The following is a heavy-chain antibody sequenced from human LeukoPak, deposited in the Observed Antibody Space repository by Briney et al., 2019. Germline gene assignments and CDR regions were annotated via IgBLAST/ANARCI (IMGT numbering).Heavy chain of an antibody. J-gene: IGHJ6*02. D-gene: IGHD2-2*01. V-gene: IGHV4-61*01. CDR3: ARDNVAPYCSSTSCYEYYYGMDV. CDR2: IYYSGST. Sequence: NSSETLSLTCTVSGGSVSSGSYYWSWIRQPPGKGLEWIGYIYYSGSTNYNPSLKSRVAISVDTSKNQFSLKLSSVTAADTAVYYCARDNVAPYCSSTSCYEYYYGMDVWGQGTTVTVSS. CDR1: GGSVSSGSYY.